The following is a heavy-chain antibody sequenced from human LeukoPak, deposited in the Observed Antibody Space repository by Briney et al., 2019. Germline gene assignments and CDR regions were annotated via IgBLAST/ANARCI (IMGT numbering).Heavy chain of an antibody. CDR2: ISDSGSRI. Sequence: GGSLRLSCAASGFAFSSYDMNWVRQAPGKGLEWISYISDSGSRIYYADSVKGRFTISRDNAKNSLYLQMNSLRAEDTAVYYCARVRGSYFPVFDYWGQGTLVTVSS. CDR3: ARVRGSYFPVFDY. CDR1: GFAFSSYD. J-gene: IGHJ4*02. V-gene: IGHV3-48*03. D-gene: IGHD1-26*01.